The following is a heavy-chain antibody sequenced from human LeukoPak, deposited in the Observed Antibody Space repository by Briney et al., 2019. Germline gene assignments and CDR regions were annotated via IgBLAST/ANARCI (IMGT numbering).Heavy chain of an antibody. J-gene: IGHJ2*01. Sequence: SETVSLTCTVYGCSISSYYWSWIRQPPGKGLEWMGYLYYSGSTNYNPSLKSRVTISVDTSKNQFSLKLSSVTAADTAVYYCARDYYDSSGYYYGWYFDLWGRGTLVTVSS. CDR1: GCSISSYY. CDR3: ARDYYDSSGYYYGWYFDL. D-gene: IGHD3-22*01. V-gene: IGHV4-59*01. CDR2: LYYSGST.